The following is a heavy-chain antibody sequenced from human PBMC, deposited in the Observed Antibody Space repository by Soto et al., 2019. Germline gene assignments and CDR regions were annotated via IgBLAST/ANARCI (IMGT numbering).Heavy chain of an antibody. J-gene: IGHJ4*02. CDR2: ISGDLSST. CDR3: ARGTGFAAQGY. Sequence: GGSLRLSCAASGFFFSSYWMHWVRQAPGKGLVWVSRISGDLSSTDYADSVKGRFTISRDNAKNTLYLQMDSLRDDDTAVYFCARGTGFAAQGYWGQGTLVTVSS. V-gene: IGHV3-74*01. CDR1: GFFFSSYW. D-gene: IGHD2-8*02.